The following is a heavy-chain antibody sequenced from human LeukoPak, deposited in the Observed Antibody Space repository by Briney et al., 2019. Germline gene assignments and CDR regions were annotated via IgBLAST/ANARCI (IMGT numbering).Heavy chain of an antibody. CDR1: GFTFSNAW. D-gene: IGHD3-22*01. Sequence: GGSLRLSCAASGFTFSNAWMNWVRQAPGKGLEWVGRIKSKTDGGTTDYAAPVKGRFTISRDDSKNTLYLQMNSLKTEDTAVYYCTVNYYDSSGYLPSWDYWGQGTLVTVSS. J-gene: IGHJ4*02. CDR3: TVNYYDSSGYLPSWDY. CDR2: IKSKTDGGTT. V-gene: IGHV3-15*07.